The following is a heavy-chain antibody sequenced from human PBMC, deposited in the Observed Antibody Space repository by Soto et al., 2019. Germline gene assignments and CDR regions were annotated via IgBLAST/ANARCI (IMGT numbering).Heavy chain of an antibody. CDR1: GGSISSYY. J-gene: IGHJ5*02. Sequence: SETLSLTCTVSGGSISSYYWSCIRQPPGKGLEWIGYIYYSGSANYNPSLKSRVTISVDTSKNQFSLKLRSVTAADTAVYYWARVRYPRWFDPWGKATLVTVSS. CDR2: IYYSGSA. D-gene: IGHD3-9*01. V-gene: IGHV4-59*01. CDR3: ARVRYPRWFDP.